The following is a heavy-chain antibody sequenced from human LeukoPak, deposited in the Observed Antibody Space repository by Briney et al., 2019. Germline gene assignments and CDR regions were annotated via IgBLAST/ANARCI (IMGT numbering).Heavy chain of an antibody. V-gene: IGHV1-3*04. CDR3: ARDRAMADY. D-gene: IGHD5-18*01. Sequence: ASVKVSCKASGYIFTSYPIHWVRQAPGQRLEWMGWINTGNGNTKYSQKFEGRVTVIRDTSATAAYMELSSLRSEDTAVYYCARDRAMADYWGQGTLVTVSS. CDR1: GYIFTSYP. CDR2: INTGNGNT. J-gene: IGHJ4*02.